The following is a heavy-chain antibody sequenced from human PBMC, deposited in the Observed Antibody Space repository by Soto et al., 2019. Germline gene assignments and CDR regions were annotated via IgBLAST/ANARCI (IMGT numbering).Heavy chain of an antibody. J-gene: IGHJ4*02. CDR1: GFTFSNYG. D-gene: IGHD4-4*01. CDR3: AQPSEPYSAPYYFDS. V-gene: IGHV3-30*18. Sequence: QVQLVESGGGVVQPGRSLRLSCAASGFTFSNYGMHWVRQAPGKGLEWVAVICYDGSVKYFGDSVKGRVTISRVISQHTMFLQLRSLRAEDTAVYYCAQPSEPYSAPYYFDSWGQGTLVTVSS. CDR2: ICYDGSVK.